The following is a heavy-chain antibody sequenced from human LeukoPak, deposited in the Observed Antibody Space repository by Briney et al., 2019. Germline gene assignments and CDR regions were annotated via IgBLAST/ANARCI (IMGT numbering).Heavy chain of an antibody. CDR1: GFTFSSYA. CDR2: ISGSGGST. Sequence: LRLSCAASGFTFSSYAMSWVRQAPGKGLEWVSAISGSGGSTYYAYSVKGRFTISRDNSKNTLYLQMNSLRAEDTAVYYCAKNGGGYYYYFDYWGQGTLVTVSS. V-gene: IGHV3-23*01. CDR3: AKNGGGYYYYFDY. D-gene: IGHD3-22*01. J-gene: IGHJ4*02.